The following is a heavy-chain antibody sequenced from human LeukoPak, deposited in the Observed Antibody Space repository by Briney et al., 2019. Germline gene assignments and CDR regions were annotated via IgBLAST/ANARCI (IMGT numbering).Heavy chain of an antibody. CDR3: AREEQLPYNWFDP. J-gene: IGHJ5*02. Sequence: ASVKVSCKASGGTFSSYAISWVRQAPGQGLEWMGGIIPIFGTANYAQKFQGRVTITADESTSTAYMELSSLRSEDTAVYYCAREEQLPYNWFDPWGQGTLVTVSS. V-gene: IGHV1-69*13. D-gene: IGHD6-13*01. CDR2: IIPIFGTA. CDR1: GGTFSSYA.